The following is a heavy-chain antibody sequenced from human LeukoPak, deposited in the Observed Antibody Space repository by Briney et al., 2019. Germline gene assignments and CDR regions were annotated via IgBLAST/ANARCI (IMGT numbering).Heavy chain of an antibody. Sequence: SETLSLTCTVSGGSISSYYWSWIRQPAGKGLEWIGRIYTSGSTNYNPSLKSRVTMSVDTSKNQFSLKLSSVTAADTAVYYCAREIDLWGIVVVVAAYNWFDPWGQGTLVTVSS. CDR3: AREIDLWGIVVVVAAYNWFDP. D-gene: IGHD2-15*01. J-gene: IGHJ5*02. CDR2: IYTSGST. V-gene: IGHV4-4*07. CDR1: GGSISSYY.